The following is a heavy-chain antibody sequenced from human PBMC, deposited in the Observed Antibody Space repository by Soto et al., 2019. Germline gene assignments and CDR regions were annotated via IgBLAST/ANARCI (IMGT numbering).Heavy chain of an antibody. V-gene: IGHV4-4*02. D-gene: IGHD3-22*01. J-gene: IGHJ4*02. Sequence: QVQLRESGPRLVKPSGTLSLTCAVSGSSITSSNWWTWVRQPPGKGLEWIGESYHSGSSNYNPSXXXXXXXXXXXSKNQFFLKLTSVTAADTAVYYCARRYYYDSSGYCLGDWGQGTLVTVSS. CDR3: ARRYYYDSSGYCLGD. CDR1: GSSITSSNW. CDR2: SYHSGSS.